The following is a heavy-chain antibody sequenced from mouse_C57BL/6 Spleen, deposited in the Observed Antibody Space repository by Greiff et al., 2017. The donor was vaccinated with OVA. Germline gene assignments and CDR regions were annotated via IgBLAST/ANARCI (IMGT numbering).Heavy chain of an antibody. D-gene: IGHD1-1*01. J-gene: IGHJ1*03. CDR1: GYSITSGYY. CDR2: ISYDGSN. V-gene: IGHV3-6*01. Sequence: DVQLVESGPGLVKPSQSLSLTCSVTGYSITSGYYWNWIRQFPGNKLEWMGYISYDGSNNYNPSLKNRISITRDTSKNQFFLKLNSVTTEDTATYYCASWGYYGSSYDWYFDVWGTGTTVTVSS. CDR3: ASWGYYGSSYDWYFDV.